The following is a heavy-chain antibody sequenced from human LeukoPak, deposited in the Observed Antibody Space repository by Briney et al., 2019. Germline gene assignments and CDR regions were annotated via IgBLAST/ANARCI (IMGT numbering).Heavy chain of an antibody. D-gene: IGHD6-6*01. CDR3: ARDVVAARDHNWFEP. J-gene: IGHJ5*02. CDR1: GDSASSTSAA. CDR2: TYYRSKWYN. Sequence: SQTLSHTCAISGDSASSTSAAWNWTRQSPSRGLEWLVRTYYRSKWYNDYAVSVKSRITINPDTSKNQFSLQLNSVTPEDTAVYYCARDVVAARDHNWFEPWGQGTLVTVSS. V-gene: IGHV6-1*01.